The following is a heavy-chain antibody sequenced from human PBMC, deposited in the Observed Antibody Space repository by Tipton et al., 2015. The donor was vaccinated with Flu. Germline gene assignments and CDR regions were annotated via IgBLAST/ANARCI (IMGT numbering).Heavy chain of an antibody. CDR3: ARLTYYYGSGTSDS. V-gene: IGHV4-34*01. D-gene: IGHD3-10*01. CDR2: INHSGST. Sequence: TLSLTCAVYGGSFSGYDWSWIRQPPGKGLEWIGEINHSGSTNYNPSLKSRVTILVDTSKNQFSLKVSSVTAADTAVYYCARLTYYYGSGTSDSWGQGTLVTVSS. J-gene: IGHJ4*02. CDR1: GGSFSGYD.